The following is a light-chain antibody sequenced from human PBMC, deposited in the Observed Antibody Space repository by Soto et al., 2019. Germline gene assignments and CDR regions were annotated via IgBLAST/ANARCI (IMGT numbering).Light chain of an antibody. V-gene: IGLV4-69*01. J-gene: IGLJ2*01. CDR3: QTCGTGIHVV. Sequence: QSVLTQSPSASASLGASVKLTCTLSSGHSSYAIAWHQQQPEKGPRYLMKLDSDGSHTKGDAIPDRFSGSSSGAERYLTISTLRSEDEADYYCQTCGTGIHVVFGGGTKLTVL. CDR1: SGHSSYA. CDR2: LDSDGSH.